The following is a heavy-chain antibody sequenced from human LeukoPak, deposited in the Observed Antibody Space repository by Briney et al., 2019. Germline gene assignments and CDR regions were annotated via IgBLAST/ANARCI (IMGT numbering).Heavy chain of an antibody. Sequence: GASVKVSCKASGFTFTSSARQWVRQARGQRLEWIGWIVVGSGNTNYAQKFQERVTITRDMSTSTAYMELSSLRSEDTAVYYCAAETQSGYYYYGMDVWGQGTTVTVSS. D-gene: IGHD6-25*01. CDR1: GFTFTSSA. J-gene: IGHJ6*02. CDR2: IVVGSGNT. CDR3: AAETQSGYYYYGMDV. V-gene: IGHV1-58*02.